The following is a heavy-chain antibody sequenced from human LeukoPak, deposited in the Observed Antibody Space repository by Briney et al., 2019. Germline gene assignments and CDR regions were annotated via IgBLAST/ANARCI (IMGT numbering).Heavy chain of an antibody. CDR1: GGSISSYY. J-gene: IGHJ4*02. D-gene: IGHD4-23*01. CDR2: IYYSGST. CDR3: ARGARWAYYFDY. V-gene: IGHV4-59*01. Sequence: SETLSLTCTVSGGSISSYYWSWIRQPPGKGLEWIGYIYYSGSTNYNPSLKSRVTISVDTSKNQFSLKLSSVTAADTAVYYCARGARWAYYFDYWGQGSLVTVSS.